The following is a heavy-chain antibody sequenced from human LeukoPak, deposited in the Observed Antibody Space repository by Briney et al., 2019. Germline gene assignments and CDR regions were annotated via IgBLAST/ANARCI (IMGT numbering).Heavy chain of an antibody. J-gene: IGHJ5*02. Sequence: GGSLRLSCAASGLTFSDYYMSWIRQAPGKGLEWVSYISSSGSTIYYADSVKGRFTISRDNAKNSLYLQMNSLRAEDTAVYYCARDARGDTVTGWFDPWGQGTLVTVSS. CDR3: ARDARGDTVTGWFDP. D-gene: IGHD4-17*01. V-gene: IGHV3-11*01. CDR2: ISSSGSTI. CDR1: GLTFSDYY.